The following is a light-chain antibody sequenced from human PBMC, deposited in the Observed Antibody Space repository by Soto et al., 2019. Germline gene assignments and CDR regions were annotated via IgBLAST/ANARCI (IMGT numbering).Light chain of an antibody. CDR3: QQRSNWPWT. Sequence: EIVLTQSPATLSLSPGERATLGFGASQSVSSYLACYQQKPGQAPRLLIYDASNRATGIPARFSGSGSGTDFTLTISSLEPEDFAVYYCQQRSNWPWTFGQGNKVDIK. J-gene: IGKJ1*01. V-gene: IGKV3-11*01. CDR2: DAS. CDR1: QSVSSY.